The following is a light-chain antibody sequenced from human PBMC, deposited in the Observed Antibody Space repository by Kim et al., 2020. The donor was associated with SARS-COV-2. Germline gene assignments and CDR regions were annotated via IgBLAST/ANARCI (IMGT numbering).Light chain of an antibody. CDR2: DVS. CDR3: CSYTSTSTLI. Sequence: GQSITIYCTGTSSDVGSYNYVSWYQQHPGKAPKLMIYDVSKWPSGVSNRFSGSKSGNTASLTISGLQAEDEADYYCCSYTSTSTLIFGGGTQLTVL. V-gene: IGLV2-14*04. J-gene: IGLJ2*01. CDR1: SSDVGSYNY.